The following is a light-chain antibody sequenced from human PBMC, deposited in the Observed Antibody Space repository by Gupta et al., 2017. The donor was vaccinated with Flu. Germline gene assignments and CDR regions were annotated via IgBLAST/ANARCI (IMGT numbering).Light chain of an antibody. J-gene: IGLJ1*01. CDR3: YSYAGSATWV. CDR2: EGS. CDR1: SSAIGSYKF. V-gene: IGLV2-23*01. Sequence: QSALTQPASVAGSPGQSITISCTATSSAIGSYKFVSWYQQHPGKAPKLMIYEGSERPSGVSNRFSGSKCGNTASLTISGLQAEDEADYYCYSYAGSATWVFGTGTQVTVI.